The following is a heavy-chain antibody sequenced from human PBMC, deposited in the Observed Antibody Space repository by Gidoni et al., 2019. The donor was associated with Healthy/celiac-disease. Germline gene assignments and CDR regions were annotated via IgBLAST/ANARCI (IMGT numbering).Heavy chain of an antibody. Sequence: QVQLVQSGSELKKPGASVKVSCTASGYTFTSYAMNRVRQAPGQGLARMGWINTTPGNPTYAQGCTGRFVFSLDTSVSTAYLQISSLKAEDTAVYYCARAQSDETTVVTPSHLHPGYWGQGTLVTVSS. J-gene: IGHJ4*02. V-gene: IGHV7-4-1*02. CDR1: GYTFTSYA. D-gene: IGHD4-17*01. CDR2: INTTPGNP. CDR3: ARAQSDETTVVTPSHLHPGY.